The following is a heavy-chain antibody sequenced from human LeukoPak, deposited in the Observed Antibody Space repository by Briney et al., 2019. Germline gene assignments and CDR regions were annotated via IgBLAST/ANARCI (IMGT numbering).Heavy chain of an antibody. V-gene: IGHV1-8*01. CDR2: INPNSSNT. Sequence: ASVKVSCKASGYTFTSYDINWVRQATGQGLEWMGWINPNSSNTGYAQKFQGRVTMTRNTSISTAYMELSSLRSEDTAVYYCARLGVYDGNSYGSYWGQGTLVTVSS. CDR1: GYTFTSYD. J-gene: IGHJ4*02. D-gene: IGHD5-18*01. CDR3: ARLGVYDGNSYGSY.